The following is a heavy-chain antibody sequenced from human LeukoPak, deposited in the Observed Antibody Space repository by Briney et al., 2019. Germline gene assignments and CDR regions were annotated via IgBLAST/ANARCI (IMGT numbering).Heavy chain of an antibody. CDR1: GGSFSGYY. CDR2: INHSGST. V-gene: IGHV4-34*01. CDR3: ARRLRGYSGYFNWFAP. J-gene: IGHJ5*02. D-gene: IGHD5-12*01. Sequence: PSETLSLTCAVYGGSFSGYYWSWIRQPPGKGLEWIGEINHSGSTNYNPSLKSRVTISVDTSKNQFSLKLSSVTAADTAVYYCARRLRGYSGYFNWFAPWGQGTLVTVSS.